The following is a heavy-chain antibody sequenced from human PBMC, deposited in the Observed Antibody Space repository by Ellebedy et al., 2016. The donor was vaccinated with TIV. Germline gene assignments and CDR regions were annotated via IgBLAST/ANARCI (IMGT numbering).Heavy chain of an antibody. CDR2: MKYDEIER. D-gene: IGHD2-2*01. J-gene: IGHJ3*01. Sequence: PGGSLRLSCAASGFTFRRFWAGWIRQAPGKGLEWVAHMKYDEIERYYANSVKGRFTISRDNARNSLYLQMKSLRVDDTAMYYCARDTVAVPDGNTFDFWGQGTMVTVST. V-gene: IGHV3-7*04. CDR1: GFTFRRFW. CDR3: ARDTVAVPDGNTFDF.